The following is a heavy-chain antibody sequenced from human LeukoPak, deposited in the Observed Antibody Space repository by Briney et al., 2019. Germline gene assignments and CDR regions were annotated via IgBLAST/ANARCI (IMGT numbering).Heavy chain of an antibody. CDR2: INPNSGGT. J-gene: IGHJ5*02. Sequence: ASVKVSCKASGYTFTGYYMHWVRQAPGQGLEWMGWINPNSGGTNYAQKFQGRATMTRDTSISTAYMELSRLRSDDTAVYYCARGYGDYGNWFDPWGQGTLVTVSS. CDR1: GYTFTGYY. CDR3: ARGYGDYGNWFDP. D-gene: IGHD4-17*01. V-gene: IGHV1-2*02.